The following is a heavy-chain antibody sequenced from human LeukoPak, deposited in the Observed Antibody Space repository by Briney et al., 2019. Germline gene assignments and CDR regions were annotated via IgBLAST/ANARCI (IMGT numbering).Heavy chain of an antibody. CDR3: ARRAVAALGAFDI. CDR2: IIPIFGTA. D-gene: IGHD6-19*01. V-gene: IGHV1-69*01. J-gene: IGHJ3*02. Sequence: ISWVRQAPGQGLEXMGGIIPIFGTANYAQKFQGRVTITADESTSTAYMELSSLRSEDTAVYYCARRAVAALGAFDIWGQGTMVTVSS.